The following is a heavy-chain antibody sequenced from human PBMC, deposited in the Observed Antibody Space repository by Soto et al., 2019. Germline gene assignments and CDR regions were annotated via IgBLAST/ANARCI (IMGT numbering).Heavy chain of an antibody. V-gene: IGHV3-49*04. CDR3: TRVDSSGYYRNDY. D-gene: IGHD3-22*01. Sequence: PGGSLRLSCTASGFTFGDYAMSWVRQAPGKGLEWVGFIRSKAYGGTTEYAASVKGRFTISRDDSKSIAYLQMNSLKTEDTAVYYCTRVDSSGYYRNDYWGQGTLVTVSS. CDR2: IRSKAYGGTT. J-gene: IGHJ4*02. CDR1: GFTFGDYA.